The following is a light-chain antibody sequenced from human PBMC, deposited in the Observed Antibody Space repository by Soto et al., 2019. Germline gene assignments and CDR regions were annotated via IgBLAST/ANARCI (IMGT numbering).Light chain of an antibody. Sequence: EIVMTQSPATLSVSPGERATLSCRASQSVSSNLAWYQQKPGQAPRILIYGASTRATGIPARFSGSGSGTEFTLTISSLQSEDFELYYCQQYNNWPPYTFGQGTKLEIK. CDR2: GAS. CDR3: QQYNNWPPYT. V-gene: IGKV3-15*01. J-gene: IGKJ2*01. CDR1: QSVSSN.